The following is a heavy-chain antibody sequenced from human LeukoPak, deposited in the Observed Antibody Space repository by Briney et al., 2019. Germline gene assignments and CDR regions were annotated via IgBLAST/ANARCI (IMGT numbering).Heavy chain of an antibody. CDR1: GGSFSGYY. Sequence: SETLSLTCAVYGGSFSGYYWSWIRQPPGKGLGWIGEINHSGSTNYNPSLKSRVTISVDTSKNQFSLKLSSVTAADTAVYYCARAPWGYYDSSGYFDLWGRGTLVTVSS. CDR3: ARAPWGYYDSSGYFDL. D-gene: IGHD3-22*01. V-gene: IGHV4-34*01. J-gene: IGHJ2*01. CDR2: INHSGST.